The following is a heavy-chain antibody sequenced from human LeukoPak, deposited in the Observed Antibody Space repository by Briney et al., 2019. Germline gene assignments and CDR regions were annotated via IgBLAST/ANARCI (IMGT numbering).Heavy chain of an antibody. CDR2: ISAYNGNT. J-gene: IGHJ3*02. CDR3: ARDVSPYYDILTGYYDAFDI. Sequence: ASVKVSCKASGYTFTSYGISWVRQAPGQGLEWMGWISAYNGNTNYAQKFQGRVTMTTETSTSTAYMELRSLRSDDTAVYYCARDVSPYYDILTGYYDAFDIWGQGTMVTVSS. CDR1: GYTFTSYG. V-gene: IGHV1-18*01. D-gene: IGHD3-9*01.